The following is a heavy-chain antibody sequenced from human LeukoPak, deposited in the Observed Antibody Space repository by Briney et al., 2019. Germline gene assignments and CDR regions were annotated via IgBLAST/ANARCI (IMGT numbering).Heavy chain of an antibody. CDR2: ISYDGSNK. J-gene: IGHJ4*02. CDR1: GLTFSSYW. D-gene: IGHD1-26*01. Sequence: GGSLRLSCVASGLTFSSYWMSWVRQAPGKGLEWVAVISYDGSNKYYADSVKGRFTISRDNSKNTLYLQMNSLRAEDTAVYYCARDYRGSYYYFDYWGQGTLVTVSS. CDR3: ARDYRGSYYYFDY. V-gene: IGHV3-30-3*01.